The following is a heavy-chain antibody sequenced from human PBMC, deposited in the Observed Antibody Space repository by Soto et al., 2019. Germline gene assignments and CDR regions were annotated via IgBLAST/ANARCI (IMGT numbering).Heavy chain of an antibody. CDR3: ARQPYCSSTSCYPFSNWFDP. J-gene: IGHJ5*02. Sequence: PSQTLSLTCAISGDSVSSNSAAWNWIRQSPSRGLEWLGRTYYRSKWYNDYAVSVKSRITINPDTSKNQFSLQLNSVTPEDTAVYYCARQPYCSSTSCYPFSNWFDPWGQGTLVTVSS. CDR2: TYYRSKWYN. CDR1: GDSVSSNSAA. D-gene: IGHD2-2*01. V-gene: IGHV6-1*01.